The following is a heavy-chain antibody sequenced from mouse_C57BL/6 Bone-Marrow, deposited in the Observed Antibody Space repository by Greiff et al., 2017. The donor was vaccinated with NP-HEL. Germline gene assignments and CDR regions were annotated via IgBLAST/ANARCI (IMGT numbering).Heavy chain of an antibody. CDR2: INPSSGYT. J-gene: IGHJ3*01. V-gene: IGHV1-7*01. CDR3: VYGNLGGWFGY. Sequence: QVQLQQSGAELAKPGASVKLSCKASGYTFTSYWMHWVKQRPGQGLEWIGNINPSSGYTKYNQKFKDKATLTADKSSSTAYMQLSSLSYEDSAVYYCVYGNLGGWFGYWGQGTLVTVSA. CDR1: GYTFTSYW. D-gene: IGHD2-1*01.